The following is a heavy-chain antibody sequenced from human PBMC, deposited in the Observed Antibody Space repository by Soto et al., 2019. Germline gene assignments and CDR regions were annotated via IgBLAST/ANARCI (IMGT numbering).Heavy chain of an antibody. V-gene: IGHV3-30*18. CDR3: AKERGRNRNFAMDV. CDR1: GLTFSDYG. J-gene: IGHJ6*03. D-gene: IGHD1-1*01. CDR2: ISYDGSFV. Sequence: GGSLRLSCVVSGLTFSDYGFHWVRQAPGKGIDWVAAISYDGSFVYYADSVRGRFTISRDNSRNTLDLQMNTLRHEDTAVYYCAKERGRNRNFAMDVWGKGTSVTVSS.